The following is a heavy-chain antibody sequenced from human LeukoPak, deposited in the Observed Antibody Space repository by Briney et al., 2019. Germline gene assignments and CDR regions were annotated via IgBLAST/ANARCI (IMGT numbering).Heavy chain of an antibody. D-gene: IGHD6-13*01. CDR2: IKQDGSEK. CDR3: AAPPGYSSSFPFFDY. J-gene: IGHJ4*02. Sequence: GGSLRLSCAASGFTFSSYGMSWVRQAPGKGLEWVANIKQDGSEKYYVDSVKGRFTISRDNAKNSLYLQMNSLRAEDTAVYYCAAPPGYSSSFPFFDYWGQGTLVTVSS. CDR1: GFTFSSYG. V-gene: IGHV3-7*01.